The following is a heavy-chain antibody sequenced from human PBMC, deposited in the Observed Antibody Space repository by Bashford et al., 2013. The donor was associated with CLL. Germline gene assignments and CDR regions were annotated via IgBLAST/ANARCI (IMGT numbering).Heavy chain of an antibody. Sequence: SETLSLTCTVSGYSVTTTFTFWAWIRQSPGKGLEWIGTVYYSGSTYYNPSLKSRVTISVDPSRKQLSLKLSSVTAADTAVYYCARHTHCISSSCYQFDYWGQGTLVTVSS. CDR1: GYSVTTTFTF. CDR2: VYYSGST. D-gene: IGHD2-2*01. V-gene: IGHV4-39*01. J-gene: IGHJ4*02. CDR3: ARHTHCISSSCYQFDY.